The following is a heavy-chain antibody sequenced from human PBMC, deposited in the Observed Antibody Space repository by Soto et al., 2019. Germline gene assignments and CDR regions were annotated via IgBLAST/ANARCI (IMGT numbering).Heavy chain of an antibody. Sequence: EVQLVESGGGLVQPGRSLRLSCAASGFTFDDYAMHWVRQAPGKGLEWVSGISWNSGSIGYADSVKGRFTISRDNAXNXXYLQMNSLRAEDTALYYCAKGSSSSEWIYYYGMDVWGQGTTVTVSS. CDR1: GFTFDDYA. V-gene: IGHV3-9*01. CDR3: AKGSSSSEWIYYYGMDV. D-gene: IGHD6-6*01. CDR2: ISWNSGSI. J-gene: IGHJ6*02.